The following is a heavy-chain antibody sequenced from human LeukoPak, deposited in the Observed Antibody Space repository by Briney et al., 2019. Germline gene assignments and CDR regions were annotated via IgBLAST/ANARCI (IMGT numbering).Heavy chain of an antibody. Sequence: PSETLSLTCTVSGGSISSGSYYWSWIRQPAGKGLEWIGRIYTSGSTNYNPSLKSRVTISVDTSKNQFSLKLSSVTAADTAVYYCAREGPDIVVVPAALDYYYYMDVWGKGTRSPSP. V-gene: IGHV4-61*02. CDR3: AREGPDIVVVPAALDYYYYMDV. CDR1: GGSISSGSYY. J-gene: IGHJ6*03. CDR2: IYTSGST. D-gene: IGHD2-2*01.